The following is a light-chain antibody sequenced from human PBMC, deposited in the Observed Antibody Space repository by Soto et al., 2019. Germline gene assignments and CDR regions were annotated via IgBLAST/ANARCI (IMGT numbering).Light chain of an antibody. J-gene: IGKJ3*01. V-gene: IGKV4-1*01. CDR3: QQDCSSPFT. CDR2: WAS. CDR1: PSILSSSNNKNY. Sequence: DIVMTQSPDSLAVSLVERAPINCKSSPSILSSSNNKNYLARYQQQPGQPPRLLIYWASTRESGVPDRFSGSASGADFTLTISSLQAEDVAVHYGQQDCSSPFTFGPGTKVDI.